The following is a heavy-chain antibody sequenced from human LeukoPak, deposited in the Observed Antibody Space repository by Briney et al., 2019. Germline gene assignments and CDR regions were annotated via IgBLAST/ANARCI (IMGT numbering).Heavy chain of an antibody. J-gene: IGHJ4*02. CDR2: FDPKDGET. Sequence: ASVMVSCKVSGYILTELSMHWVRQAPGKGLEWMGSFDPKDGETIYAQKFQGRVTMTEDTSTDTAYMELSSLRSEDTAVYYCATRSAAYRYYFDYWGQGTLATVSS. D-gene: IGHD4-11*01. CDR3: ATRSAAYRYYFDY. CDR1: GYILTELS. V-gene: IGHV1-24*01.